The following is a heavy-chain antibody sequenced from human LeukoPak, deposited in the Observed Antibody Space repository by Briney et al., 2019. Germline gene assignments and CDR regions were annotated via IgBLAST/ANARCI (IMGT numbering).Heavy chain of an antibody. V-gene: IGHV3-11*01. CDR1: GFAFRDYY. CDR2: ISSSGSTI. Sequence: GGSLRLSCAASGFAFRDYYMSWIRQAPGKGLEWVSYISSSGSTIYYADSVKGRFTISRENAKNSLYLQMNSLRAEDTAVYYCARDRHYYGSGKWFDPWGQGTLVTVSS. J-gene: IGHJ5*02. D-gene: IGHD3-10*01. CDR3: ARDRHYYGSGKWFDP.